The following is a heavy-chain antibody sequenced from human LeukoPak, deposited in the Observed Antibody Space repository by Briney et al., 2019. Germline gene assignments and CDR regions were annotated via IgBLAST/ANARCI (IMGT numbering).Heavy chain of an antibody. D-gene: IGHD1-26*01. CDR2: INSEETVA. CDR3: ARESTVGPIQTDALDI. V-gene: IGHV3-74*01. CDR1: GLTFSSYW. Sequence: GGSLRLSCAASGLTFSSYWMHWVRQAPGKGLVWVSRINSEETVANYADSVRGRFTISRDNAKNTLYLQMNSLGAEDTAVYYCARESTVGPIQTDALDIWGQGTMVTVSS. J-gene: IGHJ3*02.